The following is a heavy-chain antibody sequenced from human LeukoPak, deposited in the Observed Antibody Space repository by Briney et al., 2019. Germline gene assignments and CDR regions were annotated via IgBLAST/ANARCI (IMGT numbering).Heavy chain of an antibody. D-gene: IGHD3-22*01. CDR3: ARVGEYYYDSSGYPPYYYYMDV. V-gene: IGHV1-69*05. J-gene: IGHJ6*03. Sequence: GASVKVSCKASGGTFSSYAISWVRQAPGQGLEWMGGIIPILGTANYAQKFQGRVTITTDESTSTAYMELSSLRSEDTAVYYCARVGEYYYDSSGYPPYYYYMDVWGKGTTVTVSS. CDR2: IIPILGTA. CDR1: GGTFSSYA.